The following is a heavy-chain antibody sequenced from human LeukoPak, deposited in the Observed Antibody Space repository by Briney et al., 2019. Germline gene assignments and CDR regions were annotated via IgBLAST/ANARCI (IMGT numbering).Heavy chain of an antibody. CDR1: GGTFTSYA. CDR2: IIPIFGAA. V-gene: IGHV1-69*06. D-gene: IGHD2-21*02. Sequence: ASVKVSFKASGGTFTSYAISWVRQAPGQGREWMGGIIPIFGAANYTQKFQGRVTITADKSTSTSYMELSSLRSEDTAVYYCARSSVVTAMVHLEYWGQGTLVTVSS. J-gene: IGHJ4*02. CDR3: ARSSVVTAMVHLEY.